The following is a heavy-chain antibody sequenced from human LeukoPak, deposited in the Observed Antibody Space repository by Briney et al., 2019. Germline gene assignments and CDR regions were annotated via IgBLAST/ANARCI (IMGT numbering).Heavy chain of an antibody. Sequence: GGSLRLSCAASGFTFSSYTMSWVRQAPGKGLEWVSSISSSSSYIYYADSVKGRFTISRDNAKNSLYLQMNSLRAEDTAVYYCARDRRLGYCSSTSRQGAFDIWGQGTMVTVSS. CDR2: ISSSSSYI. J-gene: IGHJ3*02. CDR1: GFTFSSYT. CDR3: ARDRRLGYCSSTSRQGAFDI. V-gene: IGHV3-21*01. D-gene: IGHD2-2*01.